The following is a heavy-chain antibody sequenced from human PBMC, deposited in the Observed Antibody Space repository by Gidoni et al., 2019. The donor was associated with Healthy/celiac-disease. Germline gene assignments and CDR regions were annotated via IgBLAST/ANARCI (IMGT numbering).Heavy chain of an antibody. D-gene: IGHD6-6*01. J-gene: IGHJ6*02. V-gene: IGHV3-66*01. CDR2: IYSGGSK. CDR1: GFTVSSNY. CDR3: ARAGSSSYYYGMDV. Sequence: EVQLVESGGGLVQPGGSLRLSCAASGFTVSSNYMSWVRQAPGQGLEWVSVIYSGGSKYYADSVKGRFTISRDNSKNTLYLQMNSLRAEDTAVYYCARAGSSSYYYGMDVWGQGTTVTVSS.